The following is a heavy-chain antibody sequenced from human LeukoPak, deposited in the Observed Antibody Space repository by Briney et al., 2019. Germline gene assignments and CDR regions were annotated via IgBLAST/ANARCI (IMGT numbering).Heavy chain of an antibody. Sequence: PSETLSLTCTVSGGSISSSSYYWGWIRQPPGKGLEWIGSIYYSGSTNYNPSLKSRVTISVDTSKNQFSLKLSSVTAADTAVYYCARVGYDILTGYYLDYWGQGTLVTVSS. CDR1: GGSISSSSYY. D-gene: IGHD3-9*01. CDR2: IYYSGST. J-gene: IGHJ4*02. CDR3: ARVGYDILTGYYLDY. V-gene: IGHV4-39*07.